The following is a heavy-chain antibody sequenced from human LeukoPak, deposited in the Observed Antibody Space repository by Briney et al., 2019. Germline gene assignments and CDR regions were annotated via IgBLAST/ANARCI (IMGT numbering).Heavy chain of an antibody. V-gene: IGHV3-23*01. D-gene: IGHD3-3*01. CDR3: AKDQSLRFSEWLFGGGDGLDY. J-gene: IGHJ4*02. CDR2: ISGSGGST. CDR1: GFTFSSYA. Sequence: GASLRLSCAASGFTFSSYAMSWVRQAPGKGLEWVSAISGSGGSTYYADSVKGRFTISRDNSKNTLYLQMNSLRAEDTAVYYCAKDQSLRFSEWLFGGGDGLDYWGQGTLVTVSS.